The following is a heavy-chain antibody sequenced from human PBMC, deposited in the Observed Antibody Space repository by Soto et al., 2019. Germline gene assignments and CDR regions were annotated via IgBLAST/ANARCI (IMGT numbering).Heavy chain of an antibody. V-gene: IGHV1-2*04. Sequence: ASVRVSCKASGYTFTGYYMHWVRQAPGQGLEWMGWINPNSGGTNYAQKFQGWVTMTRDTSISTAYMELSRLRSDDTAVYYCARGLRGYSYGKNWFDPWGQGTLVTVSS. CDR3: ARGLRGYSYGKNWFDP. CDR2: INPNSGGT. CDR1: GYTFTGYY. D-gene: IGHD5-18*01. J-gene: IGHJ5*02.